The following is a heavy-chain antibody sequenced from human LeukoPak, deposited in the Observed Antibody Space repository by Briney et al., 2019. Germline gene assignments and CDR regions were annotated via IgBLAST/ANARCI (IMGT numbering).Heavy chain of an antibody. CDR3: ASVRRGFGEFSKYYSYYYMDV. J-gene: IGHJ6*03. Sequence: KTSETLSLTCTVSGGSISSSTYYWGWIRQPPGKGLEWIGNIYYSGNAYHNPSLKSRATISVDTSKNQFSLRLSSVTAADTAVYYCASVRRGFGEFSKYYSYYYMDVWGKGTTVTISS. CDR1: GGSISSSTYY. CDR2: IYYSGNA. V-gene: IGHV4-39*01. D-gene: IGHD3-10*01.